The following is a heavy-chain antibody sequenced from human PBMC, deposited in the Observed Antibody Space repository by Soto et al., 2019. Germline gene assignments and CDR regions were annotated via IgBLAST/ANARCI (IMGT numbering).Heavy chain of an antibody. CDR1: GGSISSSSYY. CDR2: IYYSGST. Sequence: SETLSLTCTVSGGSISSSSYYWGWIRQPPGKGLEWIGSIYYSGSTYYNPSLKSRVTISVDTSKNQFSLKLSSVTAADTAVYYCARRVEYYDILTGYYSEGGAYYYYMDVWGKGTTVTVSS. CDR3: ARRVEYYDILTGYYSEGGAYYYYMDV. J-gene: IGHJ6*03. V-gene: IGHV4-39*01. D-gene: IGHD3-9*01.